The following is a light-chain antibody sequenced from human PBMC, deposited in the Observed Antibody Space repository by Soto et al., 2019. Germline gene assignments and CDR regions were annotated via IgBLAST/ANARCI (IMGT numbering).Light chain of an antibody. CDR2: DAS. J-gene: IGKJ2*01. V-gene: IGKV3-11*01. CDR3: QQRSNWLVT. Sequence: EIVLTQSPATLSLSPGERATLSCRASQSVSSYLAWYQQKPGQAPRLLIYDASNRATGIPARFSGSGSGTDFTLTISSLKPEDFAVYYCQQRSNWLVTFGQGTKLEIK. CDR1: QSVSSY.